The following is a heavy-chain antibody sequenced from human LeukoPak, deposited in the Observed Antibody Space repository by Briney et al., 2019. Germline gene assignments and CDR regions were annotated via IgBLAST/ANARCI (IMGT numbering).Heavy chain of an antibody. D-gene: IGHD2-15*01. V-gene: IGHV3-23*01. CDR1: GFTLSSYA. CDR3: AKAPVTTCSGAYCYPFDY. CDR2: ISVSGNT. Sequence: PGGSLRLSCAASGFTLSSYAMSWVRQGPGKGLEWVSAISVSGNTYHADSVKGRFTISRDSYKITLYLQMNSLRAEDAAVYYCAKAPVTTCSGAYCYPFDYWGQGTLVTVSS. J-gene: IGHJ4*02.